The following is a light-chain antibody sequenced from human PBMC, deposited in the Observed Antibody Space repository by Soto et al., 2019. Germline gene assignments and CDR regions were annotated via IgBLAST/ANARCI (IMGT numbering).Light chain of an antibody. J-gene: IGKJ5*01. CDR3: QQYCNWNMIT. CDR2: GAS. V-gene: IGKV3-15*01. Sequence: MRNTQTNLSGSPHERAKRYLRPSQSVSTNLAWYQQKVGQAPRLLMYGASVRATGVQTRFSGSGSGTVFTLTISSLQSEDFAVYFCQQYCNWNMITFGQGTRLAIK. CDR1: QSVSTN.